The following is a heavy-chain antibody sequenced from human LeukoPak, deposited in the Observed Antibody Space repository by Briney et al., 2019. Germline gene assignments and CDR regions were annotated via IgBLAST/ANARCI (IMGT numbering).Heavy chain of an antibody. CDR2: ISAYNGNT. J-gene: IGHJ4*02. CDR1: GYTFTSYG. Sequence: ASVKVSCKASGYTFTSYGISWVRQAPGQGLEWMGWISAYNGNTNYAQKLQGRVTMTTDTSTSTAYMELRSLRSDDTAVYYCARYRRGLYCGYDNVFYYWGQGTLVTVSS. CDR3: ARYRRGLYCGYDNVFYY. V-gene: IGHV1-18*01. D-gene: IGHD5-12*01.